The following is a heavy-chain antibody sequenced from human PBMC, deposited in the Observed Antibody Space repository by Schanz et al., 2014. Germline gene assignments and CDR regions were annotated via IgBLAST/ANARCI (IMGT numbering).Heavy chain of an antibody. Sequence: QVQLQQWGAGLLKPSETLSLTCAFSGGSFSGYWWTWVRQSPGKGLGWIGEVNHGGYTNYNPSPKSRVTVSVDMSKKQFSLRLSSVTAADTAAYYCATWSGTRLFHNWGQGTLVTVSS. CDR2: VNHGGYT. V-gene: IGHV4-34*01. CDR1: GGSFSGYW. D-gene: IGHD1-7*01. CDR3: ATWSGTRLFHN. J-gene: IGHJ4*02.